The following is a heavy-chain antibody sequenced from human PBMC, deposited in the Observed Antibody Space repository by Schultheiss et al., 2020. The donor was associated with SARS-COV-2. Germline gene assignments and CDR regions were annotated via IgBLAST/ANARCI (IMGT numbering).Heavy chain of an antibody. V-gene: IGHV4-34*01. J-gene: IGHJ4*02. CDR2: IRHMGYT. CDR3: ARGLRDGSGSYLGY. D-gene: IGHD3-10*01. Sequence: SQTLSLTCAVSGGSFTGHYWTWIRQPPGKGLEWIGEIRHMGYTNYNPSLKSRVTMSIDTSKIQFSLKLSSVTAADTAVYYCARGLRDGSGSYLGYWGQGTLVTVSS. CDR1: GGSFTGHY.